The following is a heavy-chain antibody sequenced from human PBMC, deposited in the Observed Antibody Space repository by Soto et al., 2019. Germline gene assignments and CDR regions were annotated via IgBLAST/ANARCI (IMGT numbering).Heavy chain of an antibody. Sequence: GGSLRLSCAASGFTFSSYAMSWVRQAPGKGLEWVSAISGSGGSTYYADSVKGRFTISRDNSKNTLYLQMNSLRAEDTAVYYCAKARGYSYGGEEYYFDYWGQGTLVTVSS. J-gene: IGHJ4*02. V-gene: IGHV3-23*01. D-gene: IGHD5-18*01. CDR3: AKARGYSYGGEEYYFDY. CDR1: GFTFSSYA. CDR2: ISGSGGST.